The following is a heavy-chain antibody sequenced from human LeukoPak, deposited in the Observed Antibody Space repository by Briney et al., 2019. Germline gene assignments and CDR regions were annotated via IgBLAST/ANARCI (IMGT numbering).Heavy chain of an antibody. CDR3: TPGVGDPGS. J-gene: IGHJ4*02. Sequence: GGSLRLSCATSGFSFSGFALHWVRQASGKGLEWVGRIRSKANNYATAYIESVKGRFTISRDDSKNMAYLQMNSLKTEDSAVYYCTPGVGDPGSWGQGTLVTVSS. CDR2: IRSKANNYAT. CDR1: GFSFSGFA. V-gene: IGHV3-73*01. D-gene: IGHD2-21*02.